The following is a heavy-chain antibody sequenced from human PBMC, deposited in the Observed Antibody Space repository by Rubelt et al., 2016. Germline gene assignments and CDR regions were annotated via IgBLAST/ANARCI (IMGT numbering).Heavy chain of an antibody. D-gene: IGHD3-3*01. Sequence: GGLVQPGRSLRLSCAASGFTFDDYAMHWVRQAPGKGLEWVSRINSDGSSTSYADSVKGRFTISRDNAKNTLYLQMNSLRAEDTAVYYCARDQTYYDLYRWFDPWGQGTLVTVSS. V-gene: IGHV3-74*01. CDR3: ARDQTYYDLYRWFDP. CDR1: GFTFDDYA. J-gene: IGHJ5*02. CDR2: INSDGSST.